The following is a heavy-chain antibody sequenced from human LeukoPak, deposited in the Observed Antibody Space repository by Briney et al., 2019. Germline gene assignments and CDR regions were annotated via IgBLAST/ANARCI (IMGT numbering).Heavy chain of an antibody. V-gene: IGHV1-18*01. D-gene: IGHD2-21*02. Sequence: ASVKVSCKASGYTFTSYGISWVRQAPEQGLEWMGWISAYNGNTNYAQKLQGRVTMTTDTSTSTAYMELRSLRSDDTAVYYCARGGLAYCGGDCYYPFDYWGQGTLVTVSS. CDR2: ISAYNGNT. J-gene: IGHJ4*02. CDR1: GYTFTSYG. CDR3: ARGGLAYCGGDCYYPFDY.